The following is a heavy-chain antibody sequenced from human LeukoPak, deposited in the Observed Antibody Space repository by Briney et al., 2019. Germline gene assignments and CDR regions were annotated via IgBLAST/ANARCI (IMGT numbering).Heavy chain of an antibody. J-gene: IGHJ4*02. CDR3: ARDPNGSGSYYSYFDY. Sequence: KTSQTLSLTCTVSGGSISSGGYYWSWIRQHPGKGLEWIGYIYYSGSTYYNPSLKSRVTISVDTSKNQFSLKLSSVTAADTAVYYCARDPNGSGSYYSYFDYWGQGTLVTVS. CDR2: IYYSGST. V-gene: IGHV4-31*03. CDR1: GGSISSGGYY. D-gene: IGHD3-10*01.